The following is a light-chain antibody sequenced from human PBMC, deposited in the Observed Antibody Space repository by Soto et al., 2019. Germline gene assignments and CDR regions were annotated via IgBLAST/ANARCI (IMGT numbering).Light chain of an antibody. V-gene: IGLV2-14*01. CDR2: EVS. Sequence: QSVLTQPASVSGSPGQSITISCTGTSSDVGGYGYVSWYQLHPGKAPKLMIFEVSNRPSGVSYRLSGSKSGNTASLTISGLQAEDEADYFCSSYSISTAYLFGTGTKVTVL. J-gene: IGLJ1*01. CDR3: SSYSISTAYL. CDR1: SSDVGGYGY.